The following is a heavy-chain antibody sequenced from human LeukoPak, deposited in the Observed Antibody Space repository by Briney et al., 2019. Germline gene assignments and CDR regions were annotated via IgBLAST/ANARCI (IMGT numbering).Heavy chain of an antibody. V-gene: IGHV3-30*15. D-gene: IGHD6-19*01. CDR3: AREQGGSGWSGFDY. CDR2: ISIDGSRQ. Sequence: GGSLRLSCAPSIGFTLRNYAIHWVRQGPGEGLEWVAVISIDGSRQHYADFLVGRFTISRDNSKNTVSLQMSSLRTEDTAVYFCAREQGGSGWSGFDYWGQGTLVTVSS. J-gene: IGHJ4*02. CDR1: GFTLRNYA.